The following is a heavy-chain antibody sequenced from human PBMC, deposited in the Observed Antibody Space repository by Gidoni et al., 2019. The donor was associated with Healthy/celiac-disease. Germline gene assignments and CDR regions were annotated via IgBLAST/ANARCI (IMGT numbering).Heavy chain of an antibody. CDR1: GGSISRSISY. V-gene: IGHV4-39*01. Sequence: QLQLQESGPGLVKPSETLSLTCTVSGGSISRSISYWGWIRQPPGKGLEWIGSIYYSGSTYYNPSLKSRVTISVDTSKNQFSLKLSSVTAADTAVYYCARHFAGYSYGNQEPNYFDYWGQGTLVTVSS. J-gene: IGHJ4*02. CDR2: IYYSGST. CDR3: ARHFAGYSYGNQEPNYFDY. D-gene: IGHD5-18*01.